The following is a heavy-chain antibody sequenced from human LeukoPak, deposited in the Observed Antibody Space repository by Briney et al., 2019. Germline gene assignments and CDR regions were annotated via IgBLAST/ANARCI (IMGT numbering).Heavy chain of an antibody. J-gene: IGHJ6*03. CDR1: GVTFSSYS. CDR3: ARVPPLLWFGELSYYYYYMDV. CDR2: ISSSSSYI. D-gene: IGHD3-10*01. Sequence: GGSLRLSCAASGVTFSSYSMNWVRQAPGKGLEWVSSISSSSSYIYYADSVKGRFTISTDNAKNSLYLQMNSLRAEDTAVYYCARVPPLLWFGELSYYYYYMDVWGKGTTVTVSS. V-gene: IGHV3-21*01.